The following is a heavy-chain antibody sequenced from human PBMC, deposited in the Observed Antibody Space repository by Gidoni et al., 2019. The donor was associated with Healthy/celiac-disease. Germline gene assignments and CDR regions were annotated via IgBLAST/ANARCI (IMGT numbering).Heavy chain of an antibody. Sequence: QVQLVESGGGVVQPGRSLRLSCAASGFTFSSYGMHWVRQAPGKGLEWVAVISYDGSNKYYADSVKGRFTISRDNSKNTLYLQMNSLRAEDTAVYYCAKSFTLLPPNAVAGTYFDYWGQGTLVTVSS. J-gene: IGHJ4*02. D-gene: IGHD6-19*01. CDR1: GFTFSSYG. CDR3: AKSFTLLPPNAVAGTYFDY. V-gene: IGHV3-30*18. CDR2: ISYDGSNK.